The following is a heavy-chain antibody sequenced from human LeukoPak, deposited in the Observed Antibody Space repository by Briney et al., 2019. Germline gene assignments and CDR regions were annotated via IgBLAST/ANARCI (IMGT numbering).Heavy chain of an antibody. V-gene: IGHV1-69*13. D-gene: IGHD3-16*01. Sequence: SVKVSCKASGYTFTSYGISWVRQAPGQGLEWMGGIIPIFGTANYAQKFQGRVTITADESTSTAYMELSSLRSEDTAVYYCARVHDYVWGSQILRGNAFDIWGQGTMVTVSS. CDR1: GYTFTSYG. J-gene: IGHJ3*02. CDR3: ARVHDYVWGSQILRGNAFDI. CDR2: IIPIFGTA.